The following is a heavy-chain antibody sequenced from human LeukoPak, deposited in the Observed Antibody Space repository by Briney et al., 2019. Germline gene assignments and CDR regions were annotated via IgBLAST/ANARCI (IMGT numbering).Heavy chain of an antibody. CDR2: INPNSGGT. D-gene: IGHD3-22*01. V-gene: IGHV1-2*02. Sequence: ASVKVSCKASGYTFTGYYMHWVRQAPGQGLEWMGWINPNSGGTNYAQKFQGRVTMTRDTSISTAYMELSRLRSDDTAVYYCAVVPAAGHYYHSSGYPVDYWGQGTLVTVSS. CDR3: AVVPAAGHYYHSSGYPVDY. CDR1: GYTFTGYY. J-gene: IGHJ4*02.